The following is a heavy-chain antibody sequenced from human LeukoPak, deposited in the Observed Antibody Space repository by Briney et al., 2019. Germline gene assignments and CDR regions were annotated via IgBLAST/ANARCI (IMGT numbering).Heavy chain of an antibody. CDR2: VIPIFGTA. CDR1: GGTFSSYA. J-gene: IGHJ4*02. CDR3: ASREYYYGSGSLY. D-gene: IGHD3-10*01. V-gene: IGHV1-69*13. Sequence: ASVKVSCKASGGTFSSYAISWVRQAPGQGLEWMGGVIPIFGTANYAQKFQGRVTITADESTSTAYMELSSLRSEDTAVYYCASREYYYGSGSLYWGQGTLVTVSS.